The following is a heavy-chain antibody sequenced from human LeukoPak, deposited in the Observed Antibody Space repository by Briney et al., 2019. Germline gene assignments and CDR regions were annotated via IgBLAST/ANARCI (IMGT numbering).Heavy chain of an antibody. D-gene: IGHD1-26*01. V-gene: IGHV3-23*01. CDR2: ISGSGDST. CDR1: RFTFSSYW. J-gene: IGHJ5*02. CDR3: AKDRSISGSSENNWFDP. Sequence: PGGSLRLSCAASRFTFSSYWMSWVRQAPEKGLEWVSSISGSGDSTYYADSVKGRVTISRDNSKNTLYLQMNSLRADDTAVYYCAKDRSISGSSENNWFDPWGRGTLVTVSS.